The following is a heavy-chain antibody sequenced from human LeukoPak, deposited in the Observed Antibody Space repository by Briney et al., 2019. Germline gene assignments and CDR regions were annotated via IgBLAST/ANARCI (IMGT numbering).Heavy chain of an antibody. Sequence: SETLSLTCAVYGGSISSYYWSWIRQPAGKGLEWIGRIYTSGSTNYNPSLKSRVTMSVDTSKNQFSLKLSSVTAADTAVYYCARGPYDFWSGYSSDAFDIWGQGTMVTVSS. D-gene: IGHD3-3*01. V-gene: IGHV4-59*10. CDR3: ARGPYDFWSGYSSDAFDI. CDR1: GGSISSYY. CDR2: IYTSGST. J-gene: IGHJ3*02.